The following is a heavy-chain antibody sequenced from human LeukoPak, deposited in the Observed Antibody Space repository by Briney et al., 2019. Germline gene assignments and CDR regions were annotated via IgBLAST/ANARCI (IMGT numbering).Heavy chain of an antibody. V-gene: IGHV3-23*01. CDR3: PRKYDSSGYYDH. D-gene: IGHD3-22*01. CDR1: GFTFDYYW. Sequence: GGSLRLSCAASGFTFDYYWMHWVRQAPGKGLEWVSAISGGGDIAYYADSVKGRFTISRDNSKNTLYLQMSSLRAEDTAVYYCPRKYDSSGYYDHWGQGILVSVSS. J-gene: IGHJ4*02. CDR2: ISGGGDIA.